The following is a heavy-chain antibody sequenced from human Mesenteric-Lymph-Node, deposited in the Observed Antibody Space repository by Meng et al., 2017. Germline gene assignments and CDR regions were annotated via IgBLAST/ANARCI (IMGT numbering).Heavy chain of an antibody. CDR1: GYTFTSYD. D-gene: IGHD1-26*01. Sequence: ASVKVSCKASGYTFTSYDINWVRQATGQGLEWMGWMNPNSGNTGYAQKFQGRVTMTRNTSISTAYMELSSLRSEDTAVYYCARRVGASRPNLYYFDYWGQGTLVTVS. V-gene: IGHV1-8*01. CDR3: ARRVGASRPNLYYFDY. CDR2: MNPNSGNT. J-gene: IGHJ4*02.